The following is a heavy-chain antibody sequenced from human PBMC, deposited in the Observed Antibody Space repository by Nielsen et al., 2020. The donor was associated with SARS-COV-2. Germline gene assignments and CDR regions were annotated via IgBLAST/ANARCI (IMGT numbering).Heavy chain of an antibody. CDR2: TSPNSGNT. J-gene: IGHJ6*03. CDR3: ARGQYDLLTGYHYYYMDV. D-gene: IGHD3-9*01. V-gene: IGHV1-8*02. CDR1: GYTFTSYG. Sequence: ASVKVSCKASGYTFTSYGISWVRQAPGQGLEWMGWTSPNSGNTGYAQKFQGRVTMTRNTSISTAYMELSSLRSEDTAVYYCARGQYDLLTGYHYYYMDVWGKGTTVTVSS.